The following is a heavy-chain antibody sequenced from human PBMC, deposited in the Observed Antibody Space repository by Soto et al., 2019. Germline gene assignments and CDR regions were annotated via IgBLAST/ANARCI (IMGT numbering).Heavy chain of an antibody. CDR2: INPHGGST. J-gene: IGHJ5*02. Sequence: QVQLVQSGAEMKRPGASVKVSCKAPADTFTSYYLNWVRQAPGQGLEWMGVINPHGGSTKFAQKFQGRVTMTSDTSRSTVYMELRSLTSEDTAVYYFARSSGGNFGLIIEDNYWFGRWCPGIQVIV. D-gene: IGHD2-8*01. CDR1: ADTFTSYY. CDR3: ARSSGGNFGLIIEDNYWFGR. V-gene: IGHV1-46*01.